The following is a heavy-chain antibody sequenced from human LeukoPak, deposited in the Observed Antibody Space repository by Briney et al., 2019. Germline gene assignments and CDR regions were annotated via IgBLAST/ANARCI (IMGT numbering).Heavy chain of an antibody. J-gene: IGHJ5*02. CDR2: INPNSGGT. V-gene: IGHV1-2*06. CDR3: ARDDNSGYYSGP. Sequence: ASVKVSCKASGYTFTGYYMHWVRQAPGQGLEWMGRINPNSGGTNYAQKFQGRVTMTRDTSISTAYMELSRLRSDDTAVYYCARDDNSGYYSGPWGQGTLVTVSS. CDR1: GYTFTGYY. D-gene: IGHD3-22*01.